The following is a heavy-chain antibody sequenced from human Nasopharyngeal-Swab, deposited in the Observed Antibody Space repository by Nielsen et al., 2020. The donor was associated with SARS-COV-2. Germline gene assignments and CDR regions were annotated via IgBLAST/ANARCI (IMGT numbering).Heavy chain of an antibody. Sequence: ASVKAPCKASGYTFTGYYMHWVRQAPGQGLEWMGWINPNSGNTGYAQKFQGRVTMTRNTSISTAYMELSSLRSEDTAVYYCARAGIAAAGFGMDVWGQGTTVTVSS. D-gene: IGHD6-13*01. J-gene: IGHJ6*02. CDR2: INPNSGNT. CDR1: GYTFTGYY. CDR3: ARAGIAAAGFGMDV. V-gene: IGHV1-8*02.